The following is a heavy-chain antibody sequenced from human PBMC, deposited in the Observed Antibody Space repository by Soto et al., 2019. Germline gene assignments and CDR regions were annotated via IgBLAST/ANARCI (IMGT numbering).Heavy chain of an antibody. CDR2: INPNSGGT. D-gene: IGHD3-3*01. Sequence: QVQLVQSGAEVKKPGASVKVPCKASGYTFTGYYMHWVRQAPGQGLEWMGWINPNSGGTNYAQKFQGRVTMTRDTSISTAYMELSRLRSDDTAVYYCARVQEGFWSGSPIDYWGQGTLVTVSS. J-gene: IGHJ4*02. CDR3: ARVQEGFWSGSPIDY. V-gene: IGHV1-2*02. CDR1: GYTFTGYY.